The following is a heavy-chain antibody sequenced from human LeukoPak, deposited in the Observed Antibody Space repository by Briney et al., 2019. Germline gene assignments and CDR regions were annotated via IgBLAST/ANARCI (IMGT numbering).Heavy chain of an antibody. J-gene: IGHJ5*02. D-gene: IGHD3-10*01. CDR3: ARAMGSGSYYRRGRVFGFDP. CDR2: ISDSGGYT. CDR1: GFTFSAYV. V-gene: IGHV3-21*01. Sequence: NPGGSLRLSCAASGFTFSAYVMHWVRQAPGKGLQWVAVISDSGGYTQYADSVKGRFTISRDNAKNSLYLQMNSLRAEDTAVYYCARAMGSGSYYRRGRVFGFDPWGQGTLVTVSS.